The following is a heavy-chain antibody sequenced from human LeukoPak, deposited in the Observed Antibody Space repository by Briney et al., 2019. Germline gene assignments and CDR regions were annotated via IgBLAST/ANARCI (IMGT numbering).Heavy chain of an antibody. CDR3: ARDHLPYGGNYYYFDY. J-gene: IGHJ4*02. D-gene: IGHD4-23*01. CDR2: IIPILGIA. V-gene: IGHV1-69*04. Sequence: SVKVSCKASGYTFTGYYMHWVRQAPGQGLEWMGRIIPILGIANYAQKFQGRVTITADKSTSTAYMELSSLRSEDTAVYYCARDHLPYGGNYYYFDYWGQGTLVTVSS. CDR1: GYTFTGYY.